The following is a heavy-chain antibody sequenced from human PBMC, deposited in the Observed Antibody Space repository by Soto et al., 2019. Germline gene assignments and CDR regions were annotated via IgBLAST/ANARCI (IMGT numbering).Heavy chain of an antibody. CDR2: ISANNGNT. D-gene: IGHD1-1*01. J-gene: IGHJ4*02. V-gene: IGHV1-18*01. CDR3: ARGRYGDY. CDR1: GYAFTTYG. Sequence: QVHLVQSGAEVKKPGASVKVSCKGSGYAFTTYGITWVRQAPGQGLEWMGWISANNGNTNYAQKLQGRVTVTRDTTTSTADMELRSLRSDDTAVYYFARGRYGDYWGQGALVTVSS.